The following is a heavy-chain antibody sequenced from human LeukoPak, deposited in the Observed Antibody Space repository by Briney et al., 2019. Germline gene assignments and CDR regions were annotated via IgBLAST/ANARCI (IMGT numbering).Heavy chain of an antibody. CDR1: GFTFSSYA. D-gene: IGHD7-27*01. J-gene: IGHJ3*02. V-gene: IGHV3-30-3*01. Sequence: PGGSLRLSCAASGFTFSSYAMHWVRQAPGKGLEWVAVISYDGSNKYYADTVKGRFTISRDNSKNTLYLQMNSLRAEDTAVYYCARDPNWDDAFDIWGQGTMVTVSS. CDR2: ISYDGSNK. CDR3: ARDPNWDDAFDI.